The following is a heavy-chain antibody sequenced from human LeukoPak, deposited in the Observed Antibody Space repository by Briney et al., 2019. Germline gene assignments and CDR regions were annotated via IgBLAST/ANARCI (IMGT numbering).Heavy chain of an antibody. CDR2: IIPIFGTA. J-gene: IGHJ4*02. CDR3: ARDRAPYDSSGYYY. Sequence: SVKVSCKASGGTFSSYAISWVRQAPGQGLEWMGRIIPIFGTANYAQKFQGRVTITTDESTSTAYMELSSLRSEDTAVYHCARDRAPYDSSGYYYWGQGTLVTVSS. CDR1: GGTFSSYA. V-gene: IGHV1-69*05. D-gene: IGHD3-22*01.